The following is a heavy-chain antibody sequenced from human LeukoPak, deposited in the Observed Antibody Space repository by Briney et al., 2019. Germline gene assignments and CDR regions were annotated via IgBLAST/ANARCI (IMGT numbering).Heavy chain of an antibody. V-gene: IGHV4-38-2*01. Sequence: KTSETLSLTCAVSGYSISSGYYWGWIRQPPGKGLEWIGSIYHSGSTYYNPSLKSRVTISVDTSKNQFSLKLSSVTAADTAVYYCASGPIVVVPADPYNWFDPRGQGTLVTVSS. CDR3: ASGPIVVVPADPYNWFDP. D-gene: IGHD2-2*01. CDR1: GYSISSGYY. CDR2: IYHSGST. J-gene: IGHJ5*02.